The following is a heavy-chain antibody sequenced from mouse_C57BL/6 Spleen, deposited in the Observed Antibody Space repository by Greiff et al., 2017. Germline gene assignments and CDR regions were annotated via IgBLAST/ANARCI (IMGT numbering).Heavy chain of an antibody. CDR2: IWSGGST. CDR1: GFSLTSYG. J-gene: IGHJ4*01. D-gene: IGHD2-2*01. V-gene: IGHV2-2*01. CDR3: ASRSTMVTSFYAMDY. Sequence: VQLQQSGPGLVQPSQSLSITCTVSGFSLTSYGVHWVRQSPGKGLEWLGVIWSGGSTDYNAAFISRLSISKDNSKSQVFFKMNSLQADDTAIYYCASRSTMVTSFYAMDYWGQGTSVTVSS.